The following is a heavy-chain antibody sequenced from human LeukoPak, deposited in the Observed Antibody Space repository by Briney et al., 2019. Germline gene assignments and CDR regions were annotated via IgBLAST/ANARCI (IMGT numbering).Heavy chain of an antibody. D-gene: IGHD2-15*01. CDR3: ARDLEYHTSGGFDY. CDR1: GFPFSSNY. V-gene: IGHV3-53*05. CDR2: IYSGGST. J-gene: IGHJ4*02. Sequence: PGGALSLSCAASGFPFSSNYMSGGRQAPGKGLERVSIIYSGGSTYYADSVKGRFTISRDNSKNTLYLQMNSLRAEDTALYYCARDLEYHTSGGFDYWGQGTLVTVSS.